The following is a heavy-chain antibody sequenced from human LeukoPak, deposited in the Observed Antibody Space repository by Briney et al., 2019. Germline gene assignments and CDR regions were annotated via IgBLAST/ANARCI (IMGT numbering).Heavy chain of an antibody. CDR2: IYHSGST. CDR3: VRVYCSSTSCSSDY. D-gene: IGHD2-2*01. V-gene: IGHV4-4*02. CDR1: GGSISSSNW. J-gene: IGHJ4*02. Sequence: PSETLSLTCAVSGGSISSSNWWSWVRQPPGKGLEWIGEIYHSGSTNYNPSLKSRVTISVDTSKNQFSLKLSSVTAADTAVYYCVRVYCSSTSCSSDYWGQGTLVTVSS.